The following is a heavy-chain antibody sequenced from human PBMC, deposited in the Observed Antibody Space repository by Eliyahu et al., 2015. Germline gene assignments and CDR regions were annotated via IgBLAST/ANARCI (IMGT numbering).Heavy chain of an antibody. CDR3: AREFLVGLAPDY. Sequence: EVQLVESGGGLVQPGGSLRLSCAASGFTFSSHWMHWVRQAPGKGLVWVSRIKNDGSSATYADSVKGRFTVSRDNAKNTLYLQMNSLRADDTAVYYCAREFLVGLAPDYWGQGILVTVSS. J-gene: IGHJ4*02. CDR1: GFTFSSHW. CDR2: IKNDGSSA. D-gene: IGHD1-26*01. V-gene: IGHV3-74*03.